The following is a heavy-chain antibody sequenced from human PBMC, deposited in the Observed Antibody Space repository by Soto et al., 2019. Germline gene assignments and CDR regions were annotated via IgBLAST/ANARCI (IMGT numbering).Heavy chain of an antibody. V-gene: IGHV3-23*01. D-gene: IGHD3-22*01. Sequence: GGSLRLSCAASGFTFSSYAMSWVRQAPGKGLEWVSAISGSGGSTYYADSVKGRFTISRDNSKNTLYLQMNSLRAEDTAVYYCAKDETYYYDSSGYYPDAFDIWGQGTMVTVSS. CDR3: AKDETYYYDSSGYYPDAFDI. CDR2: ISGSGGST. J-gene: IGHJ3*02. CDR1: GFTFSSYA.